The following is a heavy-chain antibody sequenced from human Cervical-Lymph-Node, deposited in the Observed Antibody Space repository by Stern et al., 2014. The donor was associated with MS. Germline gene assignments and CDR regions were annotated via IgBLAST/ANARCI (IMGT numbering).Heavy chain of an antibody. V-gene: IGHV4-31*03. CDR1: GGSISTVGYY. Sequence: VQLQESGPGLVQPSQTLSLTCSVSGGSISTVGYYWTWIRQHPGKGLEWIGYSYHSGSTSYNPSLKRRASISVDTSKNQFSLNVTSVTAADTALYYCARSDRLWGSFDYWGQGTLVTVSS. J-gene: IGHJ4*02. CDR3: ARSDRLWGSFDY. CDR2: SYHSGST. D-gene: IGHD3-16*01.